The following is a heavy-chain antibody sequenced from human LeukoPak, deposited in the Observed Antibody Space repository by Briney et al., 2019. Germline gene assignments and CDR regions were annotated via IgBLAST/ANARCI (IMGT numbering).Heavy chain of an antibody. CDR3: AKGVSGWYFDY. V-gene: IGHV3-43*01. CDR1: GFSFDDYS. J-gene: IGHJ4*02. D-gene: IGHD2-8*01. CDR2: ISWDGSIT. Sequence: GGSLRLSCAVSGFSFDDYSMHWVRQAPGKGLEWVSFISWDGSITSYTDSVEGRFTISRDNSKNSLYLQMSSLRTEDTALYYCAKGVSGWYFDYWGQGTPVTVSS.